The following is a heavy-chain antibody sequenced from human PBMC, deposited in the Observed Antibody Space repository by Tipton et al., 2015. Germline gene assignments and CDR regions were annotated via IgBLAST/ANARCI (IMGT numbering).Heavy chain of an antibody. CDR1: GFDFARSG. Sequence: RSLRLSCEGSGFDFARSGMHWVRQAPGKGLEWVAVIWFDGSQRYYGDSVKGRFAISRDNSKRELYLQMNSLRVDDTAVYWSATSSEPAHWGRGPLVNV. J-gene: IGHJ4*02. V-gene: IGHV3-33*03. D-gene: IGHD1-14*01. CDR2: IWFDGSQR. CDR3: ATSSEPAH.